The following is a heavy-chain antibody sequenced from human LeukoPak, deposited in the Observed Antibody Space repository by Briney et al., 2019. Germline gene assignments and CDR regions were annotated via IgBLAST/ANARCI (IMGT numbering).Heavy chain of an antibody. J-gene: IGHJ4*02. D-gene: IGHD1-26*01. CDR1: GYTFRSYD. Sequence: GASVKVSCKASGYTFRSYDINWVRQATVQGLEWMGWVNPNSADTAYAQKFQGRVTMTRNTSISTAYMELSSLRSEDTAVYYCAIKLSSGGFWGQGTLVTVSS. CDR2: VNPNSADT. V-gene: IGHV1-8*01. CDR3: AIKLSSGGF.